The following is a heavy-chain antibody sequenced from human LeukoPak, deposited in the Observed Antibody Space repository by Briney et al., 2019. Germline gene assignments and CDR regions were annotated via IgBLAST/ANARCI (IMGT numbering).Heavy chain of an antibody. V-gene: IGHV1-69*13. CDR3: ARGAPGETGYYSTFYYYYGMDV. Sequence: ASVKVSCKASGGTFSSYAISWVRRAPGQGLEWMGGIIPICGTANYSQKFQGRVTITADESTSTAYMELSSMRSEDTAVYDCARGAPGETGYYSTFYYYYGMDVWGQGTTVTVS. D-gene: IGHD3-9*01. CDR1: GGTFSSYA. J-gene: IGHJ6*02. CDR2: IIPICGTA.